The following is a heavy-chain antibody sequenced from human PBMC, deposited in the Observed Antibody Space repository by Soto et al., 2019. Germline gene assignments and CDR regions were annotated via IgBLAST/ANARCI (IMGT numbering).Heavy chain of an antibody. D-gene: IGHD1-1*01. J-gene: IGHJ4*02. CDR2: IYHTGST. CDR1: GGSISTVGHY. V-gene: IGHV4-31*03. Sequence: QVQLQESGPKLVKPSQTLSLTCSVSGGSISTVGHYWTWIRQPPGKGLEWIGSIYHTGSTYYSKSLRSRLTMSVDTSKSQCTLRLSSVTAADTAVYYCARATGTLRSRNCDYWCQGSLVTVSS. CDR3: ARATGTLRSRNCDY.